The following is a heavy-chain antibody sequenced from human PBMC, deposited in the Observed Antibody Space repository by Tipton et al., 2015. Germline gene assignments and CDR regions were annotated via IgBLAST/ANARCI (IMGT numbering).Heavy chain of an antibody. J-gene: IGHJ6*02. CDR3: ARVGYYYGSGSYYHYYYYYGMDV. Sequence: LRLSCTVSGGSVSSDSYYWSWIRQPPGKGLEWIGYTYYRGTTDYNPSLKSRVTISIDTSKNQFSLSLTSVTPADTAIYYCARVGYYYGSGSYYHYYYYYGMDVWGQGTTVTVSS. D-gene: IGHD3-10*01. CDR2: TYYRGTT. V-gene: IGHV4-61*01. CDR1: GGSVSSDSYY.